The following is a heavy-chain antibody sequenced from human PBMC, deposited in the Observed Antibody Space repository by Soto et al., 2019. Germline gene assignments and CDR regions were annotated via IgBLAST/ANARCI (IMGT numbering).Heavy chain of an antibody. J-gene: IGHJ5*02. CDR2: ISSSSSYI. CDR1: GFTFSSYS. V-gene: IGHV3-21*01. D-gene: IGHD3-10*01. Sequence: EVQLVESGGGLVKPGGSLRLSCAASGFTFSSYSMNWVRQAPGKGLEWVSSISSSSSYIYYADSVKGRFTISRDNAKNSRYVQMSSLRAEDTAVYYCARDIGGWFDPWGQGTVVTVSS. CDR3: ARDIGGWFDP.